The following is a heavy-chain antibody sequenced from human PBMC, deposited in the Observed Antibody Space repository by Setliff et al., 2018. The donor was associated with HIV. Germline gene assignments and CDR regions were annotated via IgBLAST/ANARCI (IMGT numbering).Heavy chain of an antibody. D-gene: IGHD6-19*01. CDR1: GGSSYY. CDR3: ARQGSSGLGYAFDI. Sequence: SETLSLTCTVSGGSSYYWGWIRQHPGKGLEWIGSIYYSGSTYYYNPALKSRVTISVDTSKNQFSLKLSSVTAADTAVYYCARQGSSGLGYAFDIWGQGTMVTVSS. V-gene: IGHV4-39*01. CDR2: IYYSGST. J-gene: IGHJ3*02.